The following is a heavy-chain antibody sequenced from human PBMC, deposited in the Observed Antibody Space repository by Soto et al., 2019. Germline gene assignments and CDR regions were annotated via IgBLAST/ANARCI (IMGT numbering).Heavy chain of an antibody. J-gene: IGHJ4*02. CDR2: ISYDGINK. D-gene: IGHD6-19*01. Sequence: QVQLVESGGGVVQPGRSLRLSCAASGFTFSSYGMHWVRQAPGKGLEWVAVISYDGINKYYADSVRGRFTISRDNSKNTLYLQMNSLRAEDTTVYYCAKEMGLHSSGWHEFDYWGQGTLVTVSS. V-gene: IGHV3-30*18. CDR3: AKEMGLHSSGWHEFDY. CDR1: GFTFSSYG.